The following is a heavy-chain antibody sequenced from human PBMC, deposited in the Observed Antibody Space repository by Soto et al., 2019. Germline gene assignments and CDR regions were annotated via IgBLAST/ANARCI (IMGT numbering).Heavy chain of an antibody. Sequence: GGSLRLFCAASGFTFSSYAMSWVRQAPGKGLEWVSAISGSGGSTYYADSVKGRFTISRDNSKNTLYLQMNSLRAEDTAVYYCAKAKRSGYYPFDYWGQGTLVTVSS. CDR3: AKAKRSGYYPFDY. CDR1: GFTFSSYA. V-gene: IGHV3-23*01. CDR2: ISGSGGST. D-gene: IGHD3-22*01. J-gene: IGHJ4*02.